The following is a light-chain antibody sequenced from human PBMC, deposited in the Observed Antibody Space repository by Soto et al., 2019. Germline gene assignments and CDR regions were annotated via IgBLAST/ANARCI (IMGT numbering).Light chain of an antibody. CDR2: GAA. Sequence: EIVLTQSPATLSVSPGERATLSCRASQSVFSSLAWFQQKPGQAPRLLIHGAATRATGIPARFSGSGSGTEFSLTISSLQSEDFAVYYCQQYHKWPAFGQGTKVEIK. CDR3: QQYHKWPA. CDR1: QSVFSS. V-gene: IGKV3-15*01. J-gene: IGKJ1*01.